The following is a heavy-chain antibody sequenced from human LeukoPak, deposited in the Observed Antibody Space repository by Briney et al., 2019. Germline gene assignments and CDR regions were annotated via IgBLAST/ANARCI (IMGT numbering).Heavy chain of an antibody. CDR2: IHYSGRT. Sequence: PSETLSLTCSVSDGSVSSADFYWSWIRQHPGKGLEWIGHIHYSGRTYYNPSLKSRVAISLDTSKNQFSPKLGSVTAADTAVYYCARDRYSGYDWDFYYYGMDVWGKGTTVTVSS. J-gene: IGHJ6*04. CDR3: ARDRYSGYDWDFYYYGMDV. V-gene: IGHV4-31*03. D-gene: IGHD5-12*01. CDR1: DGSVSSADFY.